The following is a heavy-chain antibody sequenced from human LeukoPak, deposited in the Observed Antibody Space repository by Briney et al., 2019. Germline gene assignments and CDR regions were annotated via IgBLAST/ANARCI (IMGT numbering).Heavy chain of an antibody. D-gene: IGHD2-21*02. CDR1: GGTFSSYA. CDR2: IIPIFGTA. CDR3: AMVSAGAQAYCGGDCYSFDY. Sequence: SVKVSCKASGGTFSSYAISWVRQAPGQGVEWMGGIIPIFGTANYAQKFQGRVTITADESTSTAYMELSSLRSEDTAVYYCAMVSAGAQAYCGGDCYSFDYWGQGTLVTVSS. J-gene: IGHJ4*02. V-gene: IGHV1-69*13.